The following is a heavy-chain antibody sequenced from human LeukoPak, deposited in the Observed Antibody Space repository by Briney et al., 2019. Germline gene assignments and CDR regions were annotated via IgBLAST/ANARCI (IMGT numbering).Heavy chain of an antibody. V-gene: IGHV1-69*02. D-gene: IGHD1-14*01. CDR1: GGTFSSYT. CDR3: ARVNGPPYYYYGMDV. Sequence: SVKVSYKASGGTFSSYTISWVRQAPGQGLEWMGRIIPILGIANYAQKFQGRVTITADKSTSTAYMELSSLRSEDTAVYYCARVNGPPYYYYGMDVWGQGTTVTVSS. CDR2: IIPILGIA. J-gene: IGHJ6*02.